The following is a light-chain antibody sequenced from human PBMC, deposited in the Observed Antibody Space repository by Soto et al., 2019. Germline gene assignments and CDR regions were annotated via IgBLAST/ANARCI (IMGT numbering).Light chain of an antibody. V-gene: IGLV2-23*02. CDR3: CSYAGSTTLHV. J-gene: IGLJ1*01. CDR1: SSDVGSYSL. Sequence: QSALTQPASVSGSPGQSITISCTGTSSDVGSYSLVSWYQQHPGKAPKLMIYEVSKRPSGVSNRFSASKSGNTASLTISGLQAEDEADYYSCSYAGSTTLHVFGSGTKVTVL. CDR2: EVS.